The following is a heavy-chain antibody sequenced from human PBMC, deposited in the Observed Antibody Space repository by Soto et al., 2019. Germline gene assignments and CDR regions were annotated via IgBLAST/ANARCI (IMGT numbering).Heavy chain of an antibody. J-gene: IGHJ6*02. CDR3: ARSGSYYGMDV. CDR1: GYTSASNA. V-gene: IGHV1-3*01. Sequence: VAPVKESCKASGYTSASNAINWVRQAPGQRLEWMGWINAANGNTKYSQKFQGRVTITRDTSASTASMEMSSLRSEDTAVYYCARSGSYYGMDVWG. CDR2: INAANGNT. D-gene: IGHD1-26*01.